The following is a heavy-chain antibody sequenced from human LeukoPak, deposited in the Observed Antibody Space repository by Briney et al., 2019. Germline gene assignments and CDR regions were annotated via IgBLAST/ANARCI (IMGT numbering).Heavy chain of an antibody. CDR1: GGSFSSGGYY. CDR2: IYYSGST. J-gene: IGHJ4*02. D-gene: IGHD5-18*01. Sequence: PSETLSLTCTVSGGSFSSGGYYWSWIRQHPGKGLEWIGYIYYSGSTYYNPSLKSRVTISVDTSKNQFSLKLSSVTAADTAVYYCARAPVFGYSYGYTGRYYFDYWGQGTLVTVSS. V-gene: IGHV4-31*03. CDR3: ARAPVFGYSYGYTGRYYFDY.